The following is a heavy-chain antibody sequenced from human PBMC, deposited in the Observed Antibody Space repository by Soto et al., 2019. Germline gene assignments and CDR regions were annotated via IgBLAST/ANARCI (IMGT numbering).Heavy chain of an antibody. CDR1: GGSFSGYH. Sequence: LTCAVYGGSFSGYHWSWIRQPPGKGLEWIGEINHSGSTNYNPSLKSRVTISLDTSKNQFSLKLSSLTAADTAVYFCARGEIGWFGELIRFYYYNAMDVWGQGTTVTVSS. D-gene: IGHD3-10*01. CDR3: ARGEIGWFGELIRFYYYNAMDV. V-gene: IGHV4-34*01. CDR2: INHSGST. J-gene: IGHJ6*02.